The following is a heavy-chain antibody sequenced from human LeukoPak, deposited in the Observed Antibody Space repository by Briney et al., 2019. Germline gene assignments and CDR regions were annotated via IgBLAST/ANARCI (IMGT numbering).Heavy chain of an antibody. V-gene: IGHV3-30*02. CDR3: AKEVHPYDSGTYYFDY. CDR1: GFTFSSYG. J-gene: IGHJ4*02. CDR2: IRHDGSNE. Sequence: PGGSLRLSCVGSGFTFSSYGMLWVRQAAGKGLEWVAFIRHDGSNEYYADSVKGRFTVSRDNSKNTLFLQMNSLRVEEMAVYYCAKEVHPYDSGTYYFDYWGRGTLVTVSS. D-gene: IGHD3-10*01.